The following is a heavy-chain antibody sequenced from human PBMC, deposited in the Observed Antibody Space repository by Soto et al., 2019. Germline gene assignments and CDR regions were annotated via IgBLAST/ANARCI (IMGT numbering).Heavy chain of an antibody. CDR1: GGTFSSYA. Sequence: SVKVSCKASGGTFSSYAISWVRQAPGQGLEWMGGIIPIFGTANYAQKFQGRVTITADESTSTAYMELSSLRSEDTAVYYCARDRRNHYDFWSGYFDYWGQGTLVTVSS. V-gene: IGHV1-69*13. CDR3: ARDRRNHYDFWSGYFDY. CDR2: IIPIFGTA. D-gene: IGHD3-3*01. J-gene: IGHJ4*02.